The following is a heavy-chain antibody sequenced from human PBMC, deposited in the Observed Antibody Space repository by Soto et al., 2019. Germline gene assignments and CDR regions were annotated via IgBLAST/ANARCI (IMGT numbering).Heavy chain of an antibody. CDR1: GFTFSSYA. J-gene: IGHJ6*02. Sequence: GGSLRLSCAASGFTFSSYAMSWVRQAPGKGLEWVSSMSGSGGSTYYADSVKGRFTISRDNSKNTLYLQMDSLRAEDTAVYYCAKWAYSSSWYSPGSSTYDYGMDVWGQGTTVTVSS. D-gene: IGHD6-13*01. CDR3: AKWAYSSSWYSPGSSTYDYGMDV. V-gene: IGHV3-23*01. CDR2: MSGSGGST.